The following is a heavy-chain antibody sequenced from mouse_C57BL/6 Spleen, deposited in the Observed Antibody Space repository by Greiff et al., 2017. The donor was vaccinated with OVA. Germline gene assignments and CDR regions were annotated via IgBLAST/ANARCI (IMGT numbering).Heavy chain of an antibody. CDR2: IRSKSSNYAT. J-gene: IGHJ1*03. V-gene: IGHV10-3*01. CDR1: GFTFNTYA. D-gene: IGHD1-1*01. Sequence: EVQGVESGGGLVQPKGSLKLSCAASGFTFNTYAMHWVRQAPGKGLEWVARIRSKSSNYATYYADSVKDRFTISRDDSQSMLYLQMNNLKTEDTAMYYCVRGLLRWGYFDVWGTGTTVTVSS. CDR3: VRGLLRWGYFDV.